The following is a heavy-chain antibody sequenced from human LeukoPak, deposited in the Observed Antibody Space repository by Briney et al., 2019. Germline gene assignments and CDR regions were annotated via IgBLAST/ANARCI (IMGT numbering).Heavy chain of an antibody. J-gene: IGHJ4*02. CDR1: GGSFSGYF. D-gene: IGHD2-15*01. V-gene: IGHV4-34*01. CDR2: IYQTGTS. CDR3: ARPLSLGYCSATTCSRPRYFDR. Sequence: SEILSLTCGVSGGSFSGYFWSWLRQPPGKGLEWIGEIYQTGTSNYSPSLKSRVSISVDPSKKQFSLNLTSVTAADTAVYYCARPLSLGYCSATTCSRPRYFDRWGQGTLVTVSS.